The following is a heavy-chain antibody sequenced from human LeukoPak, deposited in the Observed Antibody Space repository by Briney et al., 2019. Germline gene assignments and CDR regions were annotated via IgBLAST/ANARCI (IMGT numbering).Heavy chain of an antibody. D-gene: IGHD2-21*01. V-gene: IGHV3-30-3*01. CDR3: AKGTYCGGDCYYFDY. J-gene: IGHJ4*02. CDR1: GFTFSSYA. Sequence: GGSLRLSCAASGFTFSSYAMHWVRQAPGKGLEWVAVISYDGSNKYYADSVKGRFTISRDNSKNTLYLQMNGLRAEDTAVYYCAKGTYCGGDCYYFDYWGQGTLVTVSS. CDR2: ISYDGSNK.